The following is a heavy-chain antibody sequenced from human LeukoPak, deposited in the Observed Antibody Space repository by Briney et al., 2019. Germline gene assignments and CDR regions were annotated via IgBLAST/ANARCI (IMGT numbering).Heavy chain of an antibody. V-gene: IGHV3-23*01. CDR3: AKGSSPLGHFDY. J-gene: IGHJ4*02. D-gene: IGHD6-13*01. CDR2: ISDDGSGT. Sequence: PGGSLRLSCAASEFTFSRYTMNWVRQAPGQGLEWVSSISDDGSGTYYADSVKGRFTISRDSSKSTLYLHMSSLRAEDTAVYYCAKGSSPLGHFDYWGQGTLVTVSS. CDR1: EFTFSRYT.